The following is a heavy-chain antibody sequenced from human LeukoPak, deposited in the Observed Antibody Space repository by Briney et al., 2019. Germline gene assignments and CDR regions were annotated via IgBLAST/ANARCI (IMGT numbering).Heavy chain of an antibody. V-gene: IGHV1-69*05. D-gene: IGHD3-16*01. J-gene: IGHJ3*02. CDR2: IIPIFGTA. CDR3: ARDWAYPGAFDI. Sequence: SVKVSCKASGGTFSSYAISWVRQAPGQGLEWMGRIIPIFGTANYARKFQGRVTITTDESTSTAYMELSSLRSEDTAVYYCARDWAYPGAFDIWGQGTMVTVSS. CDR1: GGTFSSYA.